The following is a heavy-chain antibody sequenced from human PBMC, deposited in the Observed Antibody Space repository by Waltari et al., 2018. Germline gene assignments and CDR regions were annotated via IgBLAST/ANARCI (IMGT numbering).Heavy chain of an antibody. CDR2: IDPEDGET. V-gene: IGHV1-69-2*01. CDR1: GYTFMDSF. J-gene: IGHJ4*02. CDR3: APLPGGSGQTFDY. Sequence: VELVQSGAEVKKPGATVTIPCKASGYTFMDSFMPWVQQAPGKGLEWMGRIDPEDGETVYSEKFQGRVTITADTSTDTAYMELSSLTSGDTAVYYCAPLPGGSGQTFDYWGQGTLVTVSS. D-gene: IGHD3-10*01.